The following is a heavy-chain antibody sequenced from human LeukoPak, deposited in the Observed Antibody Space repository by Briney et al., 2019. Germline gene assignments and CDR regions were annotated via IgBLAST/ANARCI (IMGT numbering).Heavy chain of an antibody. J-gene: IGHJ6*02. CDR2: IKSKTDGGTT. CDR3: TTTTVTTHHYYYGMDV. Sequence: GGSLRLSCAASGFTFSNAWMSWVRQAPGKGLEWVGRIKSKTDGGTTDYAAPVKGRFTISRDDSKNTLYLQMNSLKTEDTAVYYCTTTTVTTHHYYYGMDVWGQGTTVTVSS. V-gene: IGHV3-15*01. D-gene: IGHD4-17*01. CDR1: GFTFSNAW.